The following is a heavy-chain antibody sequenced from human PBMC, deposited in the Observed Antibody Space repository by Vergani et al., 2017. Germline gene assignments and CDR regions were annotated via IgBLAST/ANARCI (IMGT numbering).Heavy chain of an antibody. J-gene: IGHJ3*01. V-gene: IGHV4-30-4*01. CDR2: IFDTLLT. CDR1: GSSISSGVYY. D-gene: IGHD2-2*01. CDR3: ARSFCRATRCYSSIAFYL. Sequence: QVQLQESGPGLVRPSQTLSLTCTVSGSSISSGVYYWLWLRQPPGKGLEWIGYIFDTLLTYYNPSLDSRIFISIDTSENQFSLNLSSMTAADTAVYYCARSFCRATRCYSSIAFYLWGQATQDAISS.